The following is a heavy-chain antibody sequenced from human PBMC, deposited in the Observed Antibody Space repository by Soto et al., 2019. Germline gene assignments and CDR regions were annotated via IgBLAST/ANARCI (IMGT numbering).Heavy chain of an antibody. CDR2: IKQDGSEK. Sequence: EVQLVESGGGLVQPGGSLRLSCAASGFTFSSYWMSWVRQAPGKGLEWVANIKQDGSEKYYVDSVKGRFTISRDNAKNSLYLQMNSLRAEDTAVYYCARESIVVVPAAIITYYWYYGMDVWGQGTTVTVSS. J-gene: IGHJ6*02. V-gene: IGHV3-7*01. D-gene: IGHD2-2*02. CDR3: ARESIVVVPAAIITYYWYYGMDV. CDR1: GFTFSSYW.